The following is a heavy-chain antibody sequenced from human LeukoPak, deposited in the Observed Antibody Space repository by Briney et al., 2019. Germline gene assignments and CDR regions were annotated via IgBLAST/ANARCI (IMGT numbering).Heavy chain of an antibody. CDR2: IYHSSSA. V-gene: IGHV4-38-2*02. CDR1: GNSITSGYP. Sequence: SETLSLTCGVSGNSITSGYPWAWIRQSPGKRLEWIGSIYHSSSAHYNPSLKSRVTISVETSKNQFSLNMYSVTAADTAVYYCARDPRWLTPDCTSTSCYENYFDPWGQGTLVTVSS. CDR3: ARDPRWLTPDCTSTSCYENYFDP. J-gene: IGHJ5*02. D-gene: IGHD2-2*01.